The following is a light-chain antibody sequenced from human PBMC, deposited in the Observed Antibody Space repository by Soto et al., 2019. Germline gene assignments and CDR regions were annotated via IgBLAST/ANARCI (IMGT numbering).Light chain of an antibody. J-gene: IGKJ5*01. CDR3: QQSYSTPPIT. CDR2: AAS. V-gene: IGKV1-39*01. Sequence: DIQMTQSPSSLSASLGARVTITCRASQNIANNLNWYQQKPGKAPKVLIYAASSLQSGVPSRFSGSGSGTDFTLTISSLQPEDFAIYYCQQSYSTPPITFGQGTRLEI. CDR1: QNIANN.